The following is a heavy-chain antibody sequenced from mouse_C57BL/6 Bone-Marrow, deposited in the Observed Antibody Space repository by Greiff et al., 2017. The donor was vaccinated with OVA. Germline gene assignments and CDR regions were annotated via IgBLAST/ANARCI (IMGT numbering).Heavy chain of an antibody. V-gene: IGHV1-80*01. D-gene: IGHD2-1*01. CDR2: IYPGDGDT. Sequence: VMLVESGAELVKPGASVKISCKASGYAFSSSWMNWVKQRPGKGLEWIGQIYPGDGDTNYNGKFKGKATLTADKSSSTAYMQLSSLTSEDSAVYFCAKYGNPTSYYFDYWGQGTTLTVSS. CDR3: AKYGNPTSYYFDY. J-gene: IGHJ2*01. CDR1: GYAFSSSW.